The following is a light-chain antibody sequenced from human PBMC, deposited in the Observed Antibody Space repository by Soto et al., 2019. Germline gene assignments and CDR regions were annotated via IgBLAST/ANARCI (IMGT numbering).Light chain of an antibody. CDR2: GAF. J-gene: IGKJ1*01. CDR3: QQYGSSPPT. CDR1: QSVTSSY. Sequence: EIVLTQSPGTLSLSPGERATLSCRASQSVTSSYLAWYQQKPGQAPRLLIYGAFSRATGIPDRFSGGGSGTDFTLTISRLEPEDFAVFYCQQYGSSPPTFGQGTKVEIK. V-gene: IGKV3-20*01.